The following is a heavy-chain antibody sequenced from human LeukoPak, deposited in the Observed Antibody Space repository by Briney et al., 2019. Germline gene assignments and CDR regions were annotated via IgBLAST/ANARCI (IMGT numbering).Heavy chain of an antibody. V-gene: IGHV4-59*12. CDR1: GASISSYF. CDR3: ARISLTGYAPISGY. Sequence: PSETLSLTCTVSGASISSYFWSWIRQPPGKGLEWIGYIFYSGSTNYNPSLKSRVTMSVDTSKNQFSLNLSSVTAADTAVYYCARISLTGYAPISGY. D-gene: IGHD3-9*01. J-gene: IGHJ2*01. CDR2: IFYSGST.